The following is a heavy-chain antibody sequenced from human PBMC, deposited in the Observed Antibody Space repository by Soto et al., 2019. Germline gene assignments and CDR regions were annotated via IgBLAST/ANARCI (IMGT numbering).Heavy chain of an antibody. V-gene: IGHV4-4*07. J-gene: IGHJ3*02. CDR1: GGSISSYY. Sequence: ASETLSLTCTVSGGSISSYYWSWIRQPAGKGLEWIGRIYTSGSTNYNPSLKSRVTMSVDTSKNQFSLKLSSVTAADTAVYYCARVEVQQLVPSDAFDIWGQGTMVTVSS. CDR2: IYTSGST. D-gene: IGHD6-13*01. CDR3: ARVEVQQLVPSDAFDI.